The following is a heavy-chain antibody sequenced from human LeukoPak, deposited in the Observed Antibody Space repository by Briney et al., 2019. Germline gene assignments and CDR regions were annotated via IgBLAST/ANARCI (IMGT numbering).Heavy chain of an antibody. V-gene: IGHV1-18*04. D-gene: IGHD2-2*01. CDR2: ISAYNGNT. CDR3: ARVLDIVVVPAAPGGMDV. J-gene: IGHJ6*02. CDR1: GYTFTTYY. Sequence: GASVKVSCKASGYTFTTYYIHWVRQAPGQGLEWMGWISAYNGNTNYAQKLQGRVTMTTDTSTSTAYMELRSLRSDDTAVYYCARVLDIVVVPAAPGGMDVWGQGTTVTVSS.